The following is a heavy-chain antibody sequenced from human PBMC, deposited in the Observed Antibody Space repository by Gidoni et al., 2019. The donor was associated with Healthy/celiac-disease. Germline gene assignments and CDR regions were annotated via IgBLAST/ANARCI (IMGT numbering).Heavy chain of an antibody. CDR2: IYYSGST. CDR3: ARMEDIVLMVPYGVAFDI. V-gene: IGHV4-59*11. Sequence: QVQLQVSGSGLAKPLETLSLSCTVAGGSISSHYWSWIRQPPGKGLEWIGYIYYSGSTNYNPSLKSRVTISVDTSKNQFSLKLSSVTAADTAVYYCARMEDIVLMVPYGVAFDIWGQGTMVTVSS. D-gene: IGHD2-8*01. CDR1: GGSISSHY. J-gene: IGHJ3*02.